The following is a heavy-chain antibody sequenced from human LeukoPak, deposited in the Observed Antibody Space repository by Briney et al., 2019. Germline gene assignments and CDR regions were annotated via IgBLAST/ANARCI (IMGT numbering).Heavy chain of an antibody. CDR1: GDSVGRDY. CDR3: ARHGKTWFGEYPRPYKWFDL. D-gene: IGHD3-10*01. J-gene: IGHJ5*02. Sequence: SETLSLTCTVSGDSVGRDYWSWIRQPLGKGLEWIGYAYYSGSITYSPSLKSRVTISLDTSKNQFFLELTSVTAADTAVYYCARHGKTWFGEYPRPYKWFDLWGQGTLVTVSS. V-gene: IGHV4-59*08. CDR2: AYYSGSI.